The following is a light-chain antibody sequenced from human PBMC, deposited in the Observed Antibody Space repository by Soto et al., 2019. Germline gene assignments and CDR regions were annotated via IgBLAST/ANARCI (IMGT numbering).Light chain of an antibody. CDR2: EVN. CDR3: SSYAGSRNV. J-gene: IGLJ1*01. CDR1: SSDVGGYNY. Sequence: QSALTQPPSASGSPGQSVAISCTGTSSDVGGYNYVSWYQQHPGKAPKLMIYEVNKRPSGVPDRFSGSKSGNTASLTVSGLQAEDEADHYCSSYAGSRNVFGTGTKVTVL. V-gene: IGLV2-8*01.